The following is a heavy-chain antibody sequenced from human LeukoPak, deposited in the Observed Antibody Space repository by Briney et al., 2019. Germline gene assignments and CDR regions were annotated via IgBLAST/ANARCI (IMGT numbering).Heavy chain of an antibody. CDR3: ARGRMDRGIINYFDY. J-gene: IGHJ4*02. CDR1: GGAFNSFG. CDR2: IIPILGSA. Sequence: SVKVSCKASGGAFNSFGIGWMRQAPGQGLEWMGRIIPILGSAKYPQKFQDRVTITADTSTTTAYMELSSLRSDDTAIYFCARGRMDRGIINYFDYWGQGTLVTVSP. V-gene: IGHV1-69*04. D-gene: IGHD3-10*01.